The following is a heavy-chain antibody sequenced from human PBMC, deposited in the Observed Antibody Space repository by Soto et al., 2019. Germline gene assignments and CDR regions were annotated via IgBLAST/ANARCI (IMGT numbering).Heavy chain of an antibody. CDR3: ANSHAGAHITAAVH. Sequence: SETLSLTCTVSGGSISSYYWSWIRQPPGKGLEWIGYIYHSGSTYYNPSLKSRVTISVDRSKNQFSLKLSSVTAADTAVYYCANSHAGAHITAAVHWGQGTLVTVSS. CDR1: GGSISSYY. CDR2: IYHSGST. V-gene: IGHV4-59*04. J-gene: IGHJ4*02. D-gene: IGHD6-13*01.